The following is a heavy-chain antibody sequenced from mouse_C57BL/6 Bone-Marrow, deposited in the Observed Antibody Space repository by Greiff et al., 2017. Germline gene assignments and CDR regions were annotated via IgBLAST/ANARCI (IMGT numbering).Heavy chain of an antibody. CDR1: GYTFTDYY. V-gene: IGHV1-76*01. CDR3: AREGVYGNPYYFDY. CDR2: IYPGSGNT. Sequence: QVQLQQSGAELVRPGASVKLSCKASGYTFTDYYINWVKQRPGQGLEWIARIYPGSGNTYYNEKFKGKATLTAEKSSSTAYMQLSSLTSEDSAVYFCAREGVYGNPYYFDYWGQGTTLTVSS. D-gene: IGHD2-1*01. J-gene: IGHJ2*01.